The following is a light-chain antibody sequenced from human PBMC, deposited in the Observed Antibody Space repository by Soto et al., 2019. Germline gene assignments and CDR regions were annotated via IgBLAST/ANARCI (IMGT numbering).Light chain of an antibody. CDR1: LGISTY. J-gene: IGKJ3*01. Sequence: DIQLTQSPSFLSASVGDRVTITCRASLGISTYLAWYQQKPGKAPNLLIYAASTLQSGVQSRFSGSGSGTEFTLTIISLQPEDFATYYWQHVNTYTFGPGTKVDIK. CDR3: QHVNTYT. CDR2: AAS. V-gene: IGKV1-9*01.